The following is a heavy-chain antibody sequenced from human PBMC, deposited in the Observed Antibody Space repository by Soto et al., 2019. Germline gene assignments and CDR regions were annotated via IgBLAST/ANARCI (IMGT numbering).Heavy chain of an antibody. CDR1: GGSLSTNP. CDR2: TGSGTGPG. Sequence: ASVKVSCKASGGSLSTNPISWVRQAPGQGLEWMGGTGSGTGPGNNAQKFQGRLTVTADKSTSTVYMELTNLSSEDTAVYYCARRDSGGFFRFFDSWGQGTLVTVSS. D-gene: IGHD2-15*01. CDR3: ARRDSGGFFRFFDS. J-gene: IGHJ4*02. V-gene: IGHV1-69*06.